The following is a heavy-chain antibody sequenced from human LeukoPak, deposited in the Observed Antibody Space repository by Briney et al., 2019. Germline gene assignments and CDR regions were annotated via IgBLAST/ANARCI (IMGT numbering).Heavy chain of an antibody. J-gene: IGHJ3*02. CDR1: GFTFSSYS. D-gene: IGHD6-19*01. CDR2: ISSPSSPI. V-gene: IGHV3-48*04. Sequence: PGGSLRLSCAASGFTFSSYSMNWVRQAPGKGLEWVSYISSPSSPIYYADSVRGRFTISRDNAKNSLYLQMNSLRAEDTAVYYCARSTVAAGNSFDIWGQGTMVTVSS. CDR3: ARSTVAAGNSFDI.